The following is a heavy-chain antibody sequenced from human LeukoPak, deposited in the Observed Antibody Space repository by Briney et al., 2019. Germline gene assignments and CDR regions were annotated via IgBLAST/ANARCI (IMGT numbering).Heavy chain of an antibody. CDR1: GFTFSSYD. Sequence: QSGGSLRLSCAASGFTFSSYDMHWVRHATGKGLEWVSAIGTAGDTYYPGSVKGRFTISRENSKNSLYLQMNSLRAEDTAIFYCAKDVYNWNFYFDYWGQGTLVTVSS. D-gene: IGHD1-7*01. CDR3: AKDVYNWNFYFDY. V-gene: IGHV3-13*01. CDR2: IGTAGDT. J-gene: IGHJ4*02.